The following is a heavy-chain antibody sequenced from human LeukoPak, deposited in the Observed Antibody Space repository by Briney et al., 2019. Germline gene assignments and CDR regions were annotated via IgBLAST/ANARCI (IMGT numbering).Heavy chain of an antibody. D-gene: IGHD6-13*01. CDR3: ARAKPSYSSSWYAEYYFDY. CDR1: GGSISSYY. J-gene: IGHJ4*02. Sequence: SETLSFTCTVSGGSISSYYWSWIRQPPGKGLEWIGYIYYSGSTNYNPSLKSRVTISVDTSKNQFSLKLSSVTAADTAVYYCARAKPSYSSSWYAEYYFDYWGQGTLVTVSS. V-gene: IGHV4-59*01. CDR2: IYYSGST.